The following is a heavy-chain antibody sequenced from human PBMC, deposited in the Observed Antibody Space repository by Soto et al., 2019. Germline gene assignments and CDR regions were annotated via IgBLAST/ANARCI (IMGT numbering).Heavy chain of an antibody. Sequence: QVQLQESGPGLVNPSETLSLTCTVSGASISNHYWSWIRQSPGKGLEWIGYIYTSGSGSTKYNPSLGSRVTIFVDMSKNQFSLKLSSVTVADTGVYYCASTANSGYKDVWGKGTTVSVSS. V-gene: IGHV4-59*11. J-gene: IGHJ6*03. CDR1: GASISNHY. D-gene: IGHD1-26*01. CDR3: ASTANSGYKDV. CDR2: IYTSGSGST.